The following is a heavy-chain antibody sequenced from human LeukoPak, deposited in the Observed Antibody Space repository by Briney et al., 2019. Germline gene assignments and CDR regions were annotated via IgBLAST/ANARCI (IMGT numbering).Heavy chain of an antibody. CDR3: ARDNPVYDSSGYQSEGGYFDY. J-gene: IGHJ4*02. D-gene: IGHD3-22*01. CDR1: GFTFSSYS. CDR2: ISSSSSYI. Sequence: PGGSLRLSCAASGFTFSSYSMNWVRQAPGKGLEWVSSISSSSSYIYYADSVKGRFTISRDNAKNSLYLQMNSLRAEDTAVYYCARDNPVYDSSGYQSEGGYFDYWGQGTLVTVSS. V-gene: IGHV3-21*01.